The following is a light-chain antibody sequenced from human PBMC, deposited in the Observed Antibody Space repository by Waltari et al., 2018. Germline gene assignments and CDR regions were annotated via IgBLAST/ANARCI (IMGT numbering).Light chain of an antibody. Sequence: DIHLTQSPSFLSASVGDRVTITCRASQGISSNLAWYQQKPGKATKLLIYRASTLQSGVPSRFSGSESGTDFTLTISSLQPEDVATYYCLQLNSYPRTFGQGTKVEVK. CDR2: RAS. CDR3: LQLNSYPRT. CDR1: QGISSN. V-gene: IGKV1-9*01. J-gene: IGKJ1*01.